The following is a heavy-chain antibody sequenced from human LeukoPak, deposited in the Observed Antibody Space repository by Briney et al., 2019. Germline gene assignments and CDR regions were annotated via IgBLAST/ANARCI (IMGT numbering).Heavy chain of an antibody. D-gene: IGHD4-17*01. CDR1: GVSISSGDYY. J-gene: IGHJ4*02. Sequence: SETLSLTCTVSGVSISSGDYYWSWLRQPPGKGLEWIAYSYYSGSTYYNPSLKSRVTISVDTSKNQFSLKLSSVTAADTAVYYCARVAAVTTSPQFDYWGQGTLVTVSS. V-gene: IGHV4-30-4*01. CDR2: SYYSGST. CDR3: ARVAAVTTSPQFDY.